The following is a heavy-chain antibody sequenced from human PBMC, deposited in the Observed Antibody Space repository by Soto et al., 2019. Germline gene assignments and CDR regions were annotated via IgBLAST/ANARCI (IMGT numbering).Heavy chain of an antibody. D-gene: IGHD1-26*01. CDR1: GYTFTSYA. V-gene: IGHV1-3*01. CDR2: INAGNGNT. CDR3: ARDSGSYHTDYYYYYGMDV. J-gene: IGHJ6*02. Sequence: VASVKVSCKASGYTFTSYAMHWVRQAPGQRLEWMGWINAGNGNTKYSQKFQGRVTITRDTSASTAYMELSSLRSEDTTVYYCARDSGSYHTDYYYYYGMDVWGQGTTVTVSS.